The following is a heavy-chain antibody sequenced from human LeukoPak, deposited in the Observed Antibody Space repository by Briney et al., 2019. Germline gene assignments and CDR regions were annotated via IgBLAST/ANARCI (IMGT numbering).Heavy chain of an antibody. CDR1: GCTFSSYS. CDR2: ISSNSSYI. CDR3: ARVRTTVTTLGAFDI. Sequence: PGGSLRLSWAASGCTFSSYSMNLVRQAPGKGLEGVSSISSNSSYIYYAASVKVRFTIYSDNDNNSLYLKMNSLRAEDTAVYYCARVRTTVTTLGAFDIWGQGTMVTVSS. J-gene: IGHJ3*02. D-gene: IGHD4-17*01. V-gene: IGHV3-21*01.